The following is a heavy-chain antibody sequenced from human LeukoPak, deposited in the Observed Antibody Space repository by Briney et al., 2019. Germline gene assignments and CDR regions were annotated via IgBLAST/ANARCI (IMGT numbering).Heavy chain of an antibody. J-gene: IGHJ4*02. D-gene: IGHD6-19*01. CDR2: MNPNSGNT. CDR3: ARGFGYSSGWYYFDY. CDR1: GYTFTSYD. V-gene: IGHV1-8*01. Sequence: ASVKVSCKASGYTFTSYDINWVRQATGQGLEWMGWMNPNSGNTGYAQKFQGRVTMTRNTSISTAYVELSSLRSEDTAVYYCARGFGYSSGWYYFDYWGQGTLVTVSS.